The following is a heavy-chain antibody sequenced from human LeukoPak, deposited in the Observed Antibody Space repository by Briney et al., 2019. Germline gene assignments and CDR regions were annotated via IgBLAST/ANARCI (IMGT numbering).Heavy chain of an antibody. V-gene: IGHV3-30*02. D-gene: IGHD3-22*01. CDR3: AKAELGYYYDSSGYYYAIDY. CDR1: GFTFNNFG. J-gene: IGHJ4*02. CDR2: IRYDGSNK. Sequence: GGSLRLSCAASGFTFNNFGMHWVRQAPGKGLEWVAFIRYDGSNKYYADSVKGRFTISRDNSKNTLYLQMNSLRAEDTAVYYCAKAELGYYYDSSGYYYAIDYWGQGTLVTVSS.